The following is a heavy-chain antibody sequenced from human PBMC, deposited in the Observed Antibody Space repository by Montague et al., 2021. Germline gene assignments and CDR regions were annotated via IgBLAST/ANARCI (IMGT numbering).Heavy chain of an antibody. Sequence: SLRLSCAASDFTFSTYAMHWVRQAPGKGLEWVAVIWYAGSNKFYADSVKGRFTIFRDNSKNTLYLQMNNLRAEDTAMYYCAREVAPGSGSNSVDYWGQGTLVTVSS. V-gene: IGHV3-33*01. D-gene: IGHD3-10*01. CDR3: AREVAPGSGSNSVDY. J-gene: IGHJ4*02. CDR2: IWYAGSNK. CDR1: DFTFSTYA.